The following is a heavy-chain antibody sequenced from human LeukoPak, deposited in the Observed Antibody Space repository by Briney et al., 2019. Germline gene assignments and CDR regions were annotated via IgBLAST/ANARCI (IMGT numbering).Heavy chain of an antibody. D-gene: IGHD6-19*01. Sequence: PGGSLTLSCAASGFTFSSYAMHWVRQPPGKGLEWVAVISYYGSNQYYDDCVKARFTISSDNSKNTLYLQMNSLSAEDTAAYYCAKEKLKGIAVAAAGHYYYYGMDIWGQGTTVTVSS. J-gene: IGHJ6*02. CDR3: AKEKLKGIAVAAAGHYYYYGMDI. V-gene: IGHV3-30*04. CDR1: GFTFSSYA. CDR2: ISYYGSNQ.